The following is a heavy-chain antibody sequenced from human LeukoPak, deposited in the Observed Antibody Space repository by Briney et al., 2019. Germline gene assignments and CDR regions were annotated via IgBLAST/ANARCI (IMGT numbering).Heavy chain of an antibody. CDR3: ASSGVDIVGGPPPIRREFGY. CDR2: MTYDGSNK. Sequence: GGSLRLSCAASGFTFSSYGMHWVRQAPGKGLEWVAIMTYDGSNKYYADSVKGRFTISRDNSKNALYLQMNSLRAEDTAVYYCASSGVDIVGGPPPIRREFGYWGPGTLVTVSS. V-gene: IGHV3-30*03. J-gene: IGHJ4*02. CDR1: GFTFSSYG. D-gene: IGHD2-2*03.